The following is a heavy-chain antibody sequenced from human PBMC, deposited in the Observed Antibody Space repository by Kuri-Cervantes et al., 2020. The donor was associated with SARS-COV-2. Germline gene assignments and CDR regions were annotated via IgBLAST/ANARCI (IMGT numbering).Heavy chain of an antibody. J-gene: IGHJ4*02. V-gene: IGHV4-59*02. CDR3: ARGASYGDFDY. CDR2: IYYSGST. CDR1: GGSVSSYY. Sequence: SETLSLTCTVSGGSVSSYYWSWIRQPPGKGLEWIGYIYYSGSTNYNPSLKSRVTISVDTSKNQFSLKLSSVTAADTAVYYCARGASYGDFDYWGQGTLVTVSS. D-gene: IGHD4-17*01.